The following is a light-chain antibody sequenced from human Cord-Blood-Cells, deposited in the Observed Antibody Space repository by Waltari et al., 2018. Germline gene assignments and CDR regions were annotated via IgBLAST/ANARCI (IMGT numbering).Light chain of an antibody. CDR2: RNN. Sequence: QSVLTQPPSASGTPGQRVTISCSGSSSNIGSNYVYWYQQLPGTAPKLLIYRNNQRRSGVPDRISGSKSCTSASLAISGLRSEDEADYYCAAWENSLSGRVFGGGTKLTVL. J-gene: IGLJ2*01. CDR3: AAWENSLSGRV. V-gene: IGLV1-47*01. CDR1: SSNIGSNY.